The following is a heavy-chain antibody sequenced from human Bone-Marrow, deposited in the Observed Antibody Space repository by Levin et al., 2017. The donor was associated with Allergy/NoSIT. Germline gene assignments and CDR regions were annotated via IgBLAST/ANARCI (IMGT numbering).Heavy chain of an antibody. Sequence: ASVKVSCQGSGYSFISYWIAWVRQMPGKGLEWMGSVYPADSDATYNPSFLGQVSISVDKSLRTAYLQWSRLKPSDTAMYYCAKIDSHSGYGLNVWGQGTTVTVSS. D-gene: IGHD2-15*01. CDR2: VYPADSDA. CDR1: GYSFISYW. CDR3: AKIDSHSGYGLNV. J-gene: IGHJ6*02. V-gene: IGHV5-51*01.